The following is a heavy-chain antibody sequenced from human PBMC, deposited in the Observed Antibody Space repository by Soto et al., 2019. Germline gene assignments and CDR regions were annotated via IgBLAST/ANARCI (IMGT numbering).Heavy chain of an antibody. CDR1: GGSISSSSYY. CDR3: ARLRAYGSGSYYKVHWFDP. CDR2: IYYSGST. Sequence: PSETLSLTCTVSGGSISSSSYYWGWIRQPPGKGLEWIGSIYYSGSTYYNPSLKSRVTISVDTSKNQFSLKLSSVTAADTAVYYCARLRAYGSGSYYKVHWFDPWGQGTLVTVSS. D-gene: IGHD3-10*01. J-gene: IGHJ5*02. V-gene: IGHV4-39*01.